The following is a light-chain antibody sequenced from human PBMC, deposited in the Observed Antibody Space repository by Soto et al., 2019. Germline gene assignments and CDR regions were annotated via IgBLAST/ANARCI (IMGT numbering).Light chain of an antibody. CDR1: QSVSSDY. Sequence: EIVLTQSPGTLSLTPGERATLSCRASQSVSSDYLAWYQQKPGQAPRLLIYGASSRATGIPDRFSGSGSGTDFTLTISRLEPEDFAVYYCQQYGRAFTFGQGTRLEIK. CDR3: QQYGRAFT. V-gene: IGKV3-20*01. J-gene: IGKJ5*01. CDR2: GAS.